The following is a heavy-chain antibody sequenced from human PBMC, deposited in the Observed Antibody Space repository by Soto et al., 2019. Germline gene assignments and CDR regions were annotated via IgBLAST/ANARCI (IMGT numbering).Heavy chain of an antibody. Sequence: GGSLRLSCAASGFTFSSYAMIWVRQAPGKGLEWVSVISGSGGSTYFADSVKGRFTISRDNSRNTLYLQMNSLSAEDTAVYYCAKGTSSSFRWFYPWGQGTLVTVSS. CDR3: AKGTSSSFRWFYP. J-gene: IGHJ5*02. CDR2: ISGSGGST. V-gene: IGHV3-23*01. CDR1: GFTFSSYA. D-gene: IGHD6-6*01.